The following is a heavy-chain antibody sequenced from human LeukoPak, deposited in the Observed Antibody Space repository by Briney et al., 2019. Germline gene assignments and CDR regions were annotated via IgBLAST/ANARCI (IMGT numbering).Heavy chain of an antibody. CDR3: ARGGSNYIPDY. CDR1: GGTFSSYA. D-gene: IGHD1-26*01. CDR2: IIPIFGTA. Sequence: ASVKVSCKASGGTFSSYAISWVRQAPGQGLEWMGGIIPIFGTANYAQKFQGRVTITADESTSTAYMELGSLRSEDTAVYYCARGGSNYIPDYWGQGTLVTVSS. V-gene: IGHV1-69*13. J-gene: IGHJ4*02.